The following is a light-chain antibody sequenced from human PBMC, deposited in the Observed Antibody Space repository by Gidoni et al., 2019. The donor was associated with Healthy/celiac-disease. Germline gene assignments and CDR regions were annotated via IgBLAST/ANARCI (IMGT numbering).Light chain of an antibody. V-gene: IGLV2-14*01. CDR2: EVS. J-gene: IGLJ3*02. CDR3: SSYTSSSTWV. CDR1: SRDVGGYNY. Sequence: QSALTPPASVSGSPGRSLTISCTGTSRDVGGYNYVSWYQQHPGKAPKLMIYEVSNRPSGVPDRFSGSKSGNTASLTISGLQAEDEADYYCSSYTSSSTWVFGGGTKLTVL.